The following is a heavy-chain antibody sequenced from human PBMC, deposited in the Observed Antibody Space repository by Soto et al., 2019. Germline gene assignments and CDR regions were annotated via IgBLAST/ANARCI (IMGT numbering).Heavy chain of an antibody. CDR2: IYYSGST. CDR1: GGSISSSSYY. V-gene: IGHV4-39*01. CDR3: ARSPPHGMATIGY. D-gene: IGHD5-12*01. J-gene: IGHJ4*02. Sequence: QLQLQESGPGLVKPSETLSLTCTVSGGSISSSSYYWGWIRQPPGKGLEWIGSIYYSGSTYYNPSLKSRVTISVDTSKNQFSLKLSSVTAADTAVYYCARSPPHGMATIGYWGQGTLVTVSS.